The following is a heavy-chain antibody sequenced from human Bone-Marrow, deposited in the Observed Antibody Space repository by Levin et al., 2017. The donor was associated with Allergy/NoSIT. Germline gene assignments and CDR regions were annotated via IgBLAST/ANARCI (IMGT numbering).Heavy chain of an antibody. V-gene: IGHV3-23*01. D-gene: IGHD6-13*01. CDR3: TKGVTAAGTSSLAFDY. Sequence: AGGSLRLSCAASGFSFSSYAMNWVRQAPGKGLEWVSGISASGGTTYYADSVKGRFTISRDKSKNTLYLQMNSLRAEDTALYYCTKGVTAAGTSSLAFDYWGQGTLVTVSS. J-gene: IGHJ4*02. CDR2: ISASGGTT. CDR1: GFSFSSYA.